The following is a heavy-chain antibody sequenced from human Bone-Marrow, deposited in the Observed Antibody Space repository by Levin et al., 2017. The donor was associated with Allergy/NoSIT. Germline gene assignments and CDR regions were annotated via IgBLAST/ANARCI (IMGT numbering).Heavy chain of an antibody. J-gene: IGHJ4*02. CDR1: GYTFTRFA. D-gene: IGHD6-6*01. CDR2: INAGDGNT. CDR3: ARDRPYSSSANFDY. Sequence: GESLKISCKASGYTFTRFAIHWVRQAPGQGLEWMGWINAGDGNTKYSQKYQGRVTITRDTSATTAYMELRSLRSEDTAVYYCARDRPYSSSANFDYWGLGTLVTVSS. V-gene: IGHV1-3*01.